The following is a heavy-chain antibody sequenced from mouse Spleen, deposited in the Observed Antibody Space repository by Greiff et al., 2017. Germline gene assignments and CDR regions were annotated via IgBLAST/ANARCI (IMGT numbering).Heavy chain of an antibody. V-gene: IGHV5-16*01. CDR3: ARSYGYDGAFDY. J-gene: IGHJ2*01. CDR2: INYDGSST. CDR1: GFTFSDYY. Sequence: EVKLMESEGGLVQPGSSMKLSCTASGFTFSDYYMAWVRQVPEKGLEWVANINYDGSSTYYLDSLKSRFIISRDNAKNILYLQMSSLKSEDTATYYGARSYGYDGAFDYWGQGTTLTVSS. D-gene: IGHD2-2*01.